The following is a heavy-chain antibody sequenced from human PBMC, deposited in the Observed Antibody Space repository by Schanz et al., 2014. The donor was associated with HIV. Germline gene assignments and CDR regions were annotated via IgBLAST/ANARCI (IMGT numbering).Heavy chain of an antibody. D-gene: IGHD3-9*01. CDR3: ARVYYDILTGYYTHYGMDV. Sequence: EVQLLESGGGLAQPGGSLRLSCAASGFTFSSYAMSWVRQAPGKGLEWVSYITPDGSVTYADSVKGRFTASRDSSKNTLFLQMNSLRVEDTAVYYCARVYYDILTGYYTHYGMDVWGQGTMVTVSS. CDR2: ITPDGSVT. CDR1: GFTFSSYA. J-gene: IGHJ6*02. V-gene: IGHV3-23*01.